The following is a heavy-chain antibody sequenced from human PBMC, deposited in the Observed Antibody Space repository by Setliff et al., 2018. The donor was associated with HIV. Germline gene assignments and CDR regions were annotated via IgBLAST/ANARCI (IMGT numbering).Heavy chain of an antibody. CDR2: IYYSGST. V-gene: IGHV4-59*08. CDR3: ARHKSQPYYFDY. J-gene: IGHJ4*02. CDR1: GGSISSYY. Sequence: SSETLSLTCTVSGGSISSYYWSWIRQPPGKGLEWIGYIYYSGSTNYNPSLKSRVTISADTSKNQFSLKLSSVTAADTAVYYCARHKSQPYYFDYWGQGTLVTVSS.